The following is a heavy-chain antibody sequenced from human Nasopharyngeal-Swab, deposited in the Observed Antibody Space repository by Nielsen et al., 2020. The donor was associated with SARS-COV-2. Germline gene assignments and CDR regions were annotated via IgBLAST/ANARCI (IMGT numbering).Heavy chain of an antibody. CDR3: ARRTYYYGSGSYYNYFDY. CDR2: IYYSGST. J-gene: IGHJ4*02. V-gene: IGHV4-39*01. CDR1: GGSISSSSYY. Sequence: SETLSLTCTVSGGSISSSSYYWGWIRQPPGKGLEWIGSIYYSGSTYYNPSPKSRVTISVDTSKNQFSLKLSSVTAADTAVYYCARRTYYYGSGSYYNYFDYWGQGTLVTVSS. D-gene: IGHD3-10*01.